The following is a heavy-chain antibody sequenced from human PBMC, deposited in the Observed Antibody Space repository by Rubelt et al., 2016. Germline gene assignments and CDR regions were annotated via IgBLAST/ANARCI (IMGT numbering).Heavy chain of an antibody. CDR2: SNPSGGAT. Sequence: QVQLVQSGAEVKKPGASVKVSCKASGYTFTSYDIHWVRQAPGQGLEWMGISNPSGGATSYAQKFQGRVTMTRDTSTSTVYMELSSLRSEDTAVYYCARAAATYSSGLPGDYWGQGTLVTVSS. CDR1: GYTFTSYD. V-gene: IGHV1-46*01. D-gene: IGHD6-19*01. CDR3: ARAAATYSSGLPGDY. J-gene: IGHJ4*02.